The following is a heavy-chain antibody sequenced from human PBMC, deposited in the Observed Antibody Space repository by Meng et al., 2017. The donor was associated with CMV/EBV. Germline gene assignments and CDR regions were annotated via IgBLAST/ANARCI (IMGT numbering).Heavy chain of an antibody. Sequence: GESLKISCTASGFTFDYYCMHWVRQAPGKGLEWVSFIRHDGSNKFYRESVRGRFTISRDNSKNTLYLQMSSLRPEETAIYYCAKDELLFGGDHACFDHWGQGALVTVSS. V-gene: IGHV3-30*02. CDR1: GFTFDYYC. J-gene: IGHJ4*02. CDR2: IRHDGSNK. CDR3: AKDELLFGGDHACFDH. D-gene: IGHD3-16*01.